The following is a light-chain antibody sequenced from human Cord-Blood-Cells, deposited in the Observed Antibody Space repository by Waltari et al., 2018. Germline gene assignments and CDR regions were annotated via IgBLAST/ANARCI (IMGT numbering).Light chain of an antibody. CDR2: AVS. V-gene: IGLV2-23*02. J-gene: IGLJ2*01. Sequence: PPPPAPGAGFPGQAVTISGPGTSRVDGSYNPLSRHHQHPGKAPKLMIYAVSKRPSGVSNRFSGSKSGNTASLTIPGLQAEDEADYYCCSYAGSSTFVVFGGGTKLTVL. CDR3: CSYAGSSTFVV. CDR1: SRVDGSYNP.